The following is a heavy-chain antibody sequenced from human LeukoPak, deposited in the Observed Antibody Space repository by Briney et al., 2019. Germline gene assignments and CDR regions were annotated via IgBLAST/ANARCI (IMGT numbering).Heavy chain of an antibody. D-gene: IGHD3-16*02. CDR3: ARLTLYQGYYFDY. V-gene: IGHV4-39*01. J-gene: IGHJ4*02. CDR2: IYYSGST. CDR1: GGSISSSSYY. Sequence: SETLSLTCTVSGGSISSSSYYWGWIRQPPGKGLEWIGSIYYSGSTYYDPSLKSRVTISVDTSKNQFSLKLSSVTAADTAVYYCARLTLYQGYYFDYWGQGSLVTVSS.